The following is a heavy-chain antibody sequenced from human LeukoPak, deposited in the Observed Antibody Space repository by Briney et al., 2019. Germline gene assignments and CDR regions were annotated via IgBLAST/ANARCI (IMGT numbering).Heavy chain of an antibody. CDR3: ARDRRETIFGVVPGYGMDV. D-gene: IGHD3-3*01. J-gene: IGHJ6*02. Sequence: ASVAVSCTASGYTFTSYYMHWVRQAPGQGLEWMGIINPSGGSTSYAQKFQGRVTMTRDTSTSTVYMELSSLRSEDTAVYYCARDRRETIFGVVPGYGMDVWGQGTTVTVSS. CDR1: GYTFTSYY. V-gene: IGHV1-46*01. CDR2: INPSGGST.